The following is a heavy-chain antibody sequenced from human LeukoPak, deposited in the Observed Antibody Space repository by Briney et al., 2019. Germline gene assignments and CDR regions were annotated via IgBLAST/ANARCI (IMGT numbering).Heavy chain of an antibody. V-gene: IGHV1-69*05. D-gene: IGHD3/OR15-3a*01. Sequence: GASVKVSCKASGGTFSSYAIIWVRQAPGQGLEWMGGIIPIFGTANYAQKFQGRVTITTDESTSTAYLELSSLRSEDTAVYYCASNPPISFGRPVYYYYMDVWGKGTTVTVSS. CDR2: IIPIFGTA. J-gene: IGHJ6*03. CDR3: ASNPPISFGRPVYYYYMDV. CDR1: GGTFSSYA.